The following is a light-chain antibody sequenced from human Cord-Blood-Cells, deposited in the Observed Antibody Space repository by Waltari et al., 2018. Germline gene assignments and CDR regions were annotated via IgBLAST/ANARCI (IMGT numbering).Light chain of an antibody. V-gene: IGKV3-20*01. J-gene: IGKJ4*01. CDR3: QQYGSSPFT. CDR2: GAS. CDR1: QSVSSSY. Sequence: EIVLTQSPDTLSLSPGERATLSCRASQSVSSSYLAWYQQKPGQAPRLLIYGASSRATGIPDRFSGSGSGTDFTLTISRLEPEDFAVYYCQQYGSSPFTFGGGTKVEI.